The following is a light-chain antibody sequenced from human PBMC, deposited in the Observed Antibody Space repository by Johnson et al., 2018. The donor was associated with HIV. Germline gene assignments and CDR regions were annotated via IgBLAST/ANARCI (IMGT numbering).Light chain of an antibody. CDR2: ENN. J-gene: IGLJ1*01. Sequence: QSVLTQPPSVSAAPGQKVTISCSGSTSNIGNNYVSWYQQLPGTAPKLLIYENNTRPSGIPDRFSGSKSGTSATLGITGLQPGDAADYYCGTWDGSLSVYVFGTGTKVTVL. CDR1: TSNIGNNY. CDR3: GTWDGSLSVYV. V-gene: IGLV1-51*02.